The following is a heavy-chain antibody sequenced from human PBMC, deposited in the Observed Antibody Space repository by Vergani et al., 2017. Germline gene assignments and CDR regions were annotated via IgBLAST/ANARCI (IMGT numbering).Heavy chain of an antibody. CDR1: GGSFSSDGYY. CDR3: LRAPLRYGMDV. J-gene: IGHJ6*02. Sequence: QVHLQESGPGLVKPSQTLSLTCTVSGGSFSSDGYYWSWIRQPPGKGLEWIGYIFYSGSTYYNPALQSRVTISRYIFKNQFFLKLSSVTASDTVVYYCLRAPLRYGMDVWGQGTTVTVSS. CDR2: IFYSGST. V-gene: IGHV4-31*03.